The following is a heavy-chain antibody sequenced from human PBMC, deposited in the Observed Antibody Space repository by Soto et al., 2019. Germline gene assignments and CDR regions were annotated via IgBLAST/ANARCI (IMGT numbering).Heavy chain of an antibody. CDR3: AKARGADSSGSDAFDI. CDR1: GFTFSSYA. D-gene: IGHD3-22*01. Sequence: GGSLRLSCAASGFTFSSYAMSWVRQAPGKGLEWVSAISGSGGSTYYADSVKGRFTISRDNSKNTLYLQMNSLRAEDTAVYYCAKARGADSSGSDAFDIWGQGTMVTVSS. J-gene: IGHJ3*02. V-gene: IGHV3-23*01. CDR2: ISGSGGST.